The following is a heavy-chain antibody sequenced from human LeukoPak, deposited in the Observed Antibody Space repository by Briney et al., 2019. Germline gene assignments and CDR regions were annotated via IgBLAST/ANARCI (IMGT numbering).Heavy chain of an antibody. CDR2: IIPVFGTA. V-gene: IGHV1-69*13. Sequence: SVKVSCKASGGTFSSYAISWVRQAPGQGLEWMGGIIPVFGTANYAQKFQGRVTITADESTSTAYMELSSLRSEDTAVYYCAREVVVIATPGGYFDYWGQGTLVTVSS. D-gene: IGHD2-21*01. J-gene: IGHJ4*02. CDR1: GGTFSSYA. CDR3: AREVVVIATPGGYFDY.